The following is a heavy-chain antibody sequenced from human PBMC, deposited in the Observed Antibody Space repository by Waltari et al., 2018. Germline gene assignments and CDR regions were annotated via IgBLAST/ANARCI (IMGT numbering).Heavy chain of an antibody. CDR3: ATALGDSSSASRPFDF. D-gene: IGHD6-19*01. V-gene: IGHV1-69-2*01. CDR2: CDHEDGET. Sequence: EVQLLQSGAELKEPGTTVRISCKVSGYTFSDYYIHWVQQAPGKGLRWMGLCDHEDGETIYADNVQGRVTISADTSTDTAFMELSSLRSEDTAVFYCATALGDSSSASRPFDFWGQGTMITVSS. CDR1: GYTFSDYY. J-gene: IGHJ3*01.